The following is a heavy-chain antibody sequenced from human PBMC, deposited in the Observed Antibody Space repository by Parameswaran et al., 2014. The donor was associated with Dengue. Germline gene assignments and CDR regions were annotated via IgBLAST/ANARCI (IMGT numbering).Heavy chain of an antibody. CDR2: ISSSGNTI. Sequence: VRQAPGKGLEWVSYISSSGNTIYYADSVKGRFTVSRDNAKNSMYLRLNSLRAEDTAIYYCARGLWFGVMDFWGQGTMVTVSS. J-gene: IGHJ3*01. D-gene: IGHD3-10*01. V-gene: IGHV3-48*03. CDR3: ARGLWFGVMDF.